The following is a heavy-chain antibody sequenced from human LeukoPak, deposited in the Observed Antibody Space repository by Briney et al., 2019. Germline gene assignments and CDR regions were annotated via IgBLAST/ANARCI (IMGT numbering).Heavy chain of an antibody. V-gene: IGHV3-53*01. CDR2: IYSGDRT. J-gene: IGHJ4*02. D-gene: IGHD6-13*01. CDR3: TRDLTGTTWSENDY. CDR1: GISVRGSY. Sequence: AGSLRLSCEVSGISVRGSYMSWVRQAPGKGLEWVSVIYSGDRTYYAESVKGRFTISRDTSKNTLYLQMNNLRADDTARYYCTRDLTGTTWSENDYWGQGTLVTISS.